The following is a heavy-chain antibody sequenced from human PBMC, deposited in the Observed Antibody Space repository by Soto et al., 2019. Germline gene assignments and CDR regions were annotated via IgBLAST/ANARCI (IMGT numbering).Heavy chain of an antibody. CDR2: INPNSGDT. CDR1: GYTFTSYY. D-gene: IGHD2-2*01. J-gene: IGHJ4*02. CDR3: ARETDCSSTSCDFDY. V-gene: IGHV1-2*02. Sequence: ASVKVSCKASGYTFTSYYMHWVRQAPGQGLEWMGWINPNSGDTHYAQKFQGRGTMTRDTSISTAYMELSSLRSDDTAVYYCARETDCSSTSCDFDYWGQGTLVTVSS.